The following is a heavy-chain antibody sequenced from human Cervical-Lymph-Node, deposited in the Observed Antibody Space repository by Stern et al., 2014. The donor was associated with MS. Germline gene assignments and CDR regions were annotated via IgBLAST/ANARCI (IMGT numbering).Heavy chain of an antibody. J-gene: IGHJ4*02. CDR2: MWYDGSKR. CDR1: GFIFSNFN. Sequence: QDQLVQSGGGVVQPGRSLRLSCAASGFIFSNFNMHWVRQAPGKGLEWVAVMWYDGSKRYYVDSVKGRFTISRDNSKNTLYLQMDSLRAGDTAVYHCARGSFGFDYWGQGTLVTVSS. D-gene: IGHD3-10*01. CDR3: ARGSFGFDY. V-gene: IGHV3-33*01.